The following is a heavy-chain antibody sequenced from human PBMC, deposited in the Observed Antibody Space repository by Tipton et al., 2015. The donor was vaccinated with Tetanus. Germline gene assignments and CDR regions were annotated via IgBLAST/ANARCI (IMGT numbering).Heavy chain of an antibody. D-gene: IGHD3-22*01. CDR2: IIPIFGTA. CDR1: GGTFSSYA. CDR3: ASTDLEDYYDSSGYYVRFDY. J-gene: IGHJ4*02. Sequence: QLVQSGAEVKKPGSSVKVSCKASGGTFSSYAISWVRQAPGQGLEWLGGIIPIFGTANYAQKFQGRVTINADKSTSTAYMELSSLRSEDTAVYYCASTDLEDYYDSSGYYVRFDYWGQGTLVTVSS. V-gene: IGHV1-69*06.